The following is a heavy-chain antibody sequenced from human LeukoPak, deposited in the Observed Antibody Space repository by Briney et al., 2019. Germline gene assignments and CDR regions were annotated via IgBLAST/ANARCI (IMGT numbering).Heavy chain of an antibody. V-gene: IGHV4-39*01. CDR2: IYYSGNT. Sequence: EPSETLSLTCTVSGVSIRSSNSYWGWIRQPPGKGLEWIGSIYYSGNTYYNASLKSQVSISIDTSKNQFSLKLTSVTAADTAVYYCARGSIATMVRGVILRYYYYYYYMDVWGKGTTVTVSS. D-gene: IGHD3-10*01. CDR1: GVSIRSSNSY. J-gene: IGHJ6*03. CDR3: ARGSIATMVRGVILRYYYYYYYMDV.